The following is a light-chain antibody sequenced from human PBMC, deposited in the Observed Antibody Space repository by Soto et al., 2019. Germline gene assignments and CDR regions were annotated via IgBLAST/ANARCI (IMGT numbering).Light chain of an antibody. CDR1: QSVSSY. J-gene: IGKJ1*01. Sequence: VLTQSPATLSLSPGDSATLSCRASQSVSSYLAWYQQKPGQAPRILIYDESNRATGIPDRLSGSGSGTDFNLTISSLEPEDFAVYYCQKRSDWPRTFGQGTKVDIK. V-gene: IGKV3-11*01. CDR2: DES. CDR3: QKRSDWPRT.